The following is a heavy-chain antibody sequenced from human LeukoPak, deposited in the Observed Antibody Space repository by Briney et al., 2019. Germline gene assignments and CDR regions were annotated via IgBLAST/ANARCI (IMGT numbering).Heavy chain of an antibody. CDR3: ARDLSLGAPGGFDY. V-gene: IGHV3-21*01. J-gene: IGHJ4*02. Sequence: GGSLRLPCAASGFTFRSYSMNWVRQAPGKGLEWVSTISSSSTYIYYAGSVKGRFTISRDNAENSVYLQMDSLGGDDTAVYYCARDLSLGAPGGFDYWGQGTLVTVSS. CDR1: GFTFRSYS. D-gene: IGHD3-16*01. CDR2: ISSSSTYI.